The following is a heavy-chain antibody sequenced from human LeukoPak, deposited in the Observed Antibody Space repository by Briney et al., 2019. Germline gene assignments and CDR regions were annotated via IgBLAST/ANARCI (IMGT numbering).Heavy chain of an antibody. Sequence: GGSLRLSCEASGFAFSFFAMSWLRQAPGKGLEWVSTINANSGTRSYAASVRGRFTISRDNSKNTLYLQMNSLRAEDTAVYYCAKDWWLQRTIDYWGQGTLVTVSS. CDR2: INANSGTR. CDR1: GFAFSFFA. V-gene: IGHV3-23*01. CDR3: AKDWWLQRTIDY. D-gene: IGHD5-24*01. J-gene: IGHJ4*02.